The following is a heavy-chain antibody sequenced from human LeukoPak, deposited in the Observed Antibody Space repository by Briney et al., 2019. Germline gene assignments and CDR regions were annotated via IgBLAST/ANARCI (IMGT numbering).Heavy chain of an antibody. J-gene: IGHJ6*03. CDR3: ARDPYSGNYGTYYYYYMDV. CDR2: ISFHGTDT. V-gene: IGHV3-30*04. Sequence: PGTPLRLSCAASGFTFISYAIHWVRQAPGKGLDWVAVISFHGTDTFYADSVKGRFTISRDNAKNSLYLQMDSLGPEDTAVYYCARDPYSGNYGTYYYYYMDVWGKGTTVTISS. D-gene: IGHD1-26*01. CDR1: GFTFISYA.